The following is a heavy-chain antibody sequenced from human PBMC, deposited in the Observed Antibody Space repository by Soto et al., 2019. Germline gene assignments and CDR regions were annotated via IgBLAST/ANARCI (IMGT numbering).Heavy chain of an antibody. D-gene: IGHD6-25*01. Sequence: PSETLSLTCAVSGGPISSSNWWSWVRQPPRKGLEWIGQIFHSGSTYYNPSLKPRVTISVDTSKNQFSLMLSSATAADTAVYYCARGTAAAETNWFDPWGQGALVTVSS. V-gene: IGHV4-4*02. J-gene: IGHJ5*02. CDR2: IFHSGST. CDR1: GGPISSSNW. CDR3: ARGTAAAETNWFDP.